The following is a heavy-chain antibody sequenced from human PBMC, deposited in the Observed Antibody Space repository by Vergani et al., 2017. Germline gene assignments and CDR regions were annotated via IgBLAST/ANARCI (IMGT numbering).Heavy chain of an antibody. CDR3: ARDGRIDAEGTELDY. CDR1: GFNFPSFT. Sequence: EAYLVQSGGGLVTPGGSLRLSCAASGFNFPSFTMNWVRPAPGRGLEWISSIKFPPGEIFYADSVKGRFTISRDNVKNMMYLQLNSLRDEDTAVYYCARDGRIDAEGTELDYWGQGTLVTVSS. J-gene: IGHJ4*02. V-gene: IGHV3-21*06. D-gene: IGHD1-14*01. CDR2: IKFPPGEI.